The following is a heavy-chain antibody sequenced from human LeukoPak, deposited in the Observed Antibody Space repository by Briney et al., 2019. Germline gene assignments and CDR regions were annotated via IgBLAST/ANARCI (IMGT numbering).Heavy chain of an antibody. J-gene: IGHJ4*02. Sequence: ASVKVSCKASGYTFTNYGISWVRQAPGQGLEWMGIINPSGGSTSYAQKFQGRVTMTRDTSTSTVYMELRSLRSEDTAVYYCARDADDSSGYSNFDYWGQGTLVTVSS. CDR2: INPSGGST. V-gene: IGHV1-46*01. CDR1: GYTFTNYG. D-gene: IGHD3-22*01. CDR3: ARDADDSSGYSNFDY.